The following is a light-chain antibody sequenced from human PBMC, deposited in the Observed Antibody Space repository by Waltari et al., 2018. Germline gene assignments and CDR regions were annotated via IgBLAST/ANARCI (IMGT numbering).Light chain of an antibody. V-gene: IGLV1-44*01. J-gene: IGLJ2*01. Sequence: QSVLTQPPSASGTPGQSVTISCSGSSSNIGSNPVQWYQHLPGTAPKLLIFSDNQRRSGFPDRFSGSKSGSSASLAISGLQSYDESLFYCAAWDDSLNALVFGGGTQLTVL. CDR2: SDN. CDR1: SSNIGSNP. CDR3: AAWDDSLNALV.